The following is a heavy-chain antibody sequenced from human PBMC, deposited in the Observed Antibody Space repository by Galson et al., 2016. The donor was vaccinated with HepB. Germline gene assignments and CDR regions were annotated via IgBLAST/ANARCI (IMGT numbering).Heavy chain of an antibody. V-gene: IGHV3-21*01. J-gene: IGHJ6*02. D-gene: IGHD3-10*01. CDR1: GFTFSSYS. Sequence: SLRLSCAASGFTFSSYSMNWVRQAPGKGLEWVSSISSSSTYIYYAHSVRGRFTISRDNAKKSLSLQMNSLRAEDTAMYYCAIDQEKFGELFHYYGMGVWGQGTTVTVSS. CDR3: AIDQEKFGELFHYYGMGV. CDR2: ISSSSTYI.